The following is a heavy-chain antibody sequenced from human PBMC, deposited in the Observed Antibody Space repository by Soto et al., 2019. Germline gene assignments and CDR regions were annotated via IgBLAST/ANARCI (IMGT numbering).Heavy chain of an antibody. J-gene: IGHJ6*03. V-gene: IGHV1-69*02. CDR2: IIPTLGIT. Sequence: SVKVSCKASGGTFSSYTFSWVRQAPGQGLEWMGRIIPTLGITNYAQKIQGRVTIIADKSTNTAYMELSSLRSEDTAVYYCARSAIFGVNYYMDVWGKGTTVTVSS. CDR3: ARSAIFGVNYYMDV. CDR1: GGTFSSYT. D-gene: IGHD3-3*01.